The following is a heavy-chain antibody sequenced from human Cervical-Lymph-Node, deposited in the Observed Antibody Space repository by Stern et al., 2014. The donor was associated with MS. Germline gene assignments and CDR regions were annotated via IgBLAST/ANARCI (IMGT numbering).Heavy chain of an antibody. CDR1: GGSISSGSYY. CDR2: IYTSGST. CDR3: AREAADGDLDY. J-gene: IGHJ4*02. Sequence: QVQLQESGPGLVKPSQTLSLTCTVSGGSISSGSYYWSWIRQPAGKGLEWIGRIYTSGSTNYNPSLKDRFTTSVETTKTKFPLKQISLTAADTAVYYCAREAADGDLDYWGQGTLVTVSS. D-gene: IGHD4-17*01. V-gene: IGHV4-61*02.